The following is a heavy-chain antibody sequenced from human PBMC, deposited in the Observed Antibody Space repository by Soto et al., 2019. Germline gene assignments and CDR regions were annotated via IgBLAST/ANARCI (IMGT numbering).Heavy chain of an antibody. D-gene: IGHD3-22*01. CDR2: IWYDGSNK. Sequence: PGGSLRLSCAASGFTFSSYGMHWVRQAPGKGLEWVAVIWYDGSNKYYADSVKGRFTISRDNSKNTLYLQMNSLRAEDTAVYYCARDPDYYDSSGFTNWFDPWGQGTLVTVSS. V-gene: IGHV3-33*01. J-gene: IGHJ5*02. CDR1: GFTFSSYG. CDR3: ARDPDYYDSSGFTNWFDP.